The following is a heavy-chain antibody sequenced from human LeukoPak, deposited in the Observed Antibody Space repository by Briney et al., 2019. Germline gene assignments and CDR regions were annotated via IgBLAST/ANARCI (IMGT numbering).Heavy chain of an antibody. Sequence: SETLSLTCTVSGGSVNSYYLSWIRQPAGKTLEWIGRIYDGGSTNYNPSLKSRVTMSVDTSKNQISLKLKSVTAADTAVYYCAIDSGTSGEVKFDPWGQGALVTVSS. CDR1: GGSVNSYY. CDR3: AIDSGTSGEVKFDP. J-gene: IGHJ5*02. V-gene: IGHV4-4*07. D-gene: IGHD3-10*01. CDR2: IYDGGST.